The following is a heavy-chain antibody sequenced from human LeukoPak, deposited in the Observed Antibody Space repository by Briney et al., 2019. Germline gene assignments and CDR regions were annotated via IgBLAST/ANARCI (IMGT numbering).Heavy chain of an antibody. D-gene: IGHD3-9*01. CDR2: ISSSGSTI. J-gene: IGHJ3*02. Sequence: GGSLRLSCAASGFTFSSYEMNWVRQAPGKGLEWVSYISSSGSTIYYADSVKGRFTISRDNAKNSLYLQMNSLRAEDTAVYYCAREKDILTGRALPFDIWGQGTMVTVSS. CDR3: AREKDILTGRALPFDI. CDR1: GFTFSSYE. V-gene: IGHV3-48*03.